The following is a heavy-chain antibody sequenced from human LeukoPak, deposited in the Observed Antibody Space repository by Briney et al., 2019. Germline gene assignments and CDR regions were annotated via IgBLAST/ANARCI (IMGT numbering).Heavy chain of an antibody. V-gene: IGHV4-38-2*02. J-gene: IGHJ4*02. D-gene: IGHD6-6*01. CDR3: AIGLDSSSSY. Sequence: SGTLSLTCTVSGYSVSSASYWTWIRQPPGKGLEWIGSIYYGGSTYYTPSLKSRVTISVDTSKNQFSLKLSSVTAADTAVYYCAIGLDSSSSYWGQGTLVTVSS. CDR2: IYYGGST. CDR1: GYSVSSASY.